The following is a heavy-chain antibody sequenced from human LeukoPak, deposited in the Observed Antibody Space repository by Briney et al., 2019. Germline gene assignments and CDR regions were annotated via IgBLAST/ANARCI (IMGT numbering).Heavy chain of an antibody. J-gene: IGHJ3*02. CDR1: GGSISSYY. CDR3: ARSAGEAFDI. CDR2: IYYSGST. Sequence: SETLSLTCTVSGGSISSYYWSWIRQPPGKGLEWIGYIYYSGSTSYNPSLKSRVTISVDTSKNQFSLKLSSVTAADTAVYYCARSAGEAFDIWGQGTMVTVSS. V-gene: IGHV4-59*08.